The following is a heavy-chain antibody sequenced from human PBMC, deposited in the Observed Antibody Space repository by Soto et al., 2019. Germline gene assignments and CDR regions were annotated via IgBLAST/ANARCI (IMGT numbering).Heavy chain of an antibody. Sequence: QAHLMQSGAEVKKPGSSVKVSCKASGGTFSGYAISWVRQRPGRGFEWMGGIIPIFGITTYAEKFQGRITLAADESTGTAFMDLRSLISEDTAVYYCARVPRSITGTTSSEDFQFWGPGTLVSVSS. CDR3: ARVPRSITGTTSSEDFQF. CDR1: GGTFSGYA. V-gene: IGHV1-69*01. CDR2: IIPIFGIT. D-gene: IGHD1-20*01. J-gene: IGHJ1*01.